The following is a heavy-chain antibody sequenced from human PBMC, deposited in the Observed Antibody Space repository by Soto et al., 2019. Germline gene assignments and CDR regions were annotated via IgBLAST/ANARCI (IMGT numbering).Heavy chain of an antibody. CDR2: IYYSGST. J-gene: IGHJ5*02. D-gene: IGHD6-19*01. Sequence: SETLSLTCTVSGGSVSSGSYYWSWIRQPPGKGLEWIGYIYYSGSTNYNPSLKSRVTISVDTSKNQFSLKLSSVTAADTAVYYCARDGGVFGNTLGRWLTSSGWYTDWFDPWGQGTLVTVSS. V-gene: IGHV4-61*01. CDR3: ARDGGVFGNTLGRWLTSSGWYTDWFDP. CDR1: GGSVSSGSYY.